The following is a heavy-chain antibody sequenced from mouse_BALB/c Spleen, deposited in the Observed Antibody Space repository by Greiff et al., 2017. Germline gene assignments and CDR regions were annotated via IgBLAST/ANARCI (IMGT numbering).Heavy chain of an antibody. Sequence: EVQLQQSGTVLARPGASVKMSCKASGYSFTSYWMHWVKQRPGQGLEWIGAIYPGNSDTSYNQKFKGKAKLTAVTSASTAYMELSSLTNEDSAVYYCTQSTGTIAMDYWGQGTSVTVSS. CDR3: TQSTGTIAMDY. CDR1: GYSFTSYW. J-gene: IGHJ4*01. V-gene: IGHV1-5*01. D-gene: IGHD4-1*02. CDR2: IYPGNSDT.